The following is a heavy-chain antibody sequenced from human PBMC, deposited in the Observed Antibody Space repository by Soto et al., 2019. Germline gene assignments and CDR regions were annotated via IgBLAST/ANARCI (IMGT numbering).Heavy chain of an antibody. CDR3: ARGSYCSSTSCYGRHYFDY. J-gene: IGHJ4*02. CDR1: GGTFSSYA. Sequence: SVKVSCKASGGTFSSYAISWVRQAPGQGLEWMGGIIPIFGTANYAQKFQGRVTITADESTSTAYMELSSLRSEDTAVYYCARGSYCSSTSCYGRHYFDYWGQGTLDTVSS. CDR2: IIPIFGTA. V-gene: IGHV1-69*13. D-gene: IGHD2-2*01.